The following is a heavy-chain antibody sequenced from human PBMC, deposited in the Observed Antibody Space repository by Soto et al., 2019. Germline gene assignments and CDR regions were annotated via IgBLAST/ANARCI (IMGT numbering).Heavy chain of an antibody. D-gene: IGHD3-10*01. CDR2: IYYSGRT. V-gene: IGHV4-31*03. J-gene: IGHJ6*03. CDR3: ARLTGSGSYYYYMDV. Sequence: ASETLSLTCTVSGGSISNDNCFWSWIRQHPVKGLDWIGSIYYSGRTYYNPSLKTRVIISVDTSKNQFSLILSSVTAADTAVYYCARLTGSGSYYYYMDVWGKGTTVTVSS. CDR1: GGSISNDNCF.